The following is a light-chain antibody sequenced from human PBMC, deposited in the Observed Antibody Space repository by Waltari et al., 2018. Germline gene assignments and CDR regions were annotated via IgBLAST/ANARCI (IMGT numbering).Light chain of an antibody. Sequence: CRASQSVGTYLAGYQQKPGQAPRLLIYHASSRATGIPDRFSGSGSGTDFSLTISRLEPEDFAVYYCQNHERLPAMFGQGTNVEIK. CDR3: QNHERLPAM. CDR1: QSVGTY. J-gene: IGKJ1*01. V-gene: IGKV3-20*01. CDR2: HAS.